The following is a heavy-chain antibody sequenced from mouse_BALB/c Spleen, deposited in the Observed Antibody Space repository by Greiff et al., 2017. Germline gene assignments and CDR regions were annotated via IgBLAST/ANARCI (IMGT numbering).Heavy chain of an antibody. Sequence: EVKLMESGGGLVKPGGSLKLSCAASGFTFSDYYMYWVRQTPEKRLEWVATISDGGSYTYYPDSVKGRFTISRDNAKNNLYLQMSSLKSEDTAMYYCAREEVRRDGFAYWGHGTLVTVSA. CDR2: ISDGGSYT. CDR3: AREEVRRDGFAY. V-gene: IGHV5-4*02. J-gene: IGHJ3*01. D-gene: IGHD2-14*01. CDR1: GFTFSDYY.